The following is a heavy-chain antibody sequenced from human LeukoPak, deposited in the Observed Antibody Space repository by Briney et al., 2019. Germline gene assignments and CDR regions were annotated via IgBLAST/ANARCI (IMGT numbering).Heavy chain of an antibody. CDR2: ISYDGSDK. CDR1: GFTFSSYG. V-gene: IGHV3-30*18. J-gene: IGHJ6*02. Sequence: QPGGSLRLSCAASGFTFSSYGMHWVRQAPGKGLEWVAVISYDGSDKYYADSVKSRFTISRDNSKNTLYLQMNSLRAEDTAVYYCAQDRDTNRLHYYHGMDVWGQGTTVTVSS. D-gene: IGHD1-14*01. CDR3: AQDRDTNRLHYYHGMDV.